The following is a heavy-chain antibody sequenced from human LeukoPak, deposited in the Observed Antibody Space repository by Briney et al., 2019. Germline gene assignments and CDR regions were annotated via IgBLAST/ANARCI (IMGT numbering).Heavy chain of an antibody. J-gene: IGHJ4*02. CDR1: GFTFSNYN. Sequence: PGGSLRLSCTTSGFTFSNYNINWVRQAPGKGLEWVSHISSSGSTIKYADSVKGRFTISRDNAKNTLYLQMNSQRADDTAVYYCARVDWGSGYFDYWGQGTLVTVSS. CDR3: ARVDWGSGYFDY. CDR2: ISSSGSTI. V-gene: IGHV3-48*01. D-gene: IGHD3-16*01.